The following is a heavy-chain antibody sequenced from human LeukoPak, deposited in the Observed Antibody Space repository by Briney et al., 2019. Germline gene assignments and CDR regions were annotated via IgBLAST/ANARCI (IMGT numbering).Heavy chain of an antibody. CDR3: AINQYSSSWYYFDY. D-gene: IGHD6-13*01. V-gene: IGHV3-21*01. CDR1: GFTFSSYS. Sequence: GGSLRLSCAASGFTFSSYSMTWVRQAPGKGLGWVSSISSSSSYIYYADSVKGRFTISRDNAKNSLYLQMNSLRAEDTAVYYCAINQYSSSWYYFDYWGQGTLVTVSS. J-gene: IGHJ4*02. CDR2: ISSSSSYI.